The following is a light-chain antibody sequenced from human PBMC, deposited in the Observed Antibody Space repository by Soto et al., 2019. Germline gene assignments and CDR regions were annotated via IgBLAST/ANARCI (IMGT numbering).Light chain of an antibody. V-gene: IGKV3-20*01. CDR3: QQYGSSPWT. CDR2: ATS. Sequence: EIVFTQSPATVYAFPGDRATPSCRASLSVASRYLAWYQQKPGQAPRLLIDATSSGATGIPDRFSGSGSGSDFTLTISRLEPEDFAVYYCQQYGSSPWTFGQGTKVDIK. CDR1: LSVASRY. J-gene: IGKJ1*01.